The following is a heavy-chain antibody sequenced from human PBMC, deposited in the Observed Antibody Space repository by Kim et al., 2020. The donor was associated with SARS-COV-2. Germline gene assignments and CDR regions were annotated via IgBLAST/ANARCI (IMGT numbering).Heavy chain of an antibody. CDR3: ARRWITMVRGVIILPYYFDY. D-gene: IGHD3-10*01. V-gene: IGHV5-51*01. CDR2: IYPGDSDT. J-gene: IGHJ4*02. Sequence: GESLKISCKGSGYSFTSYWIGWVRQMPGKGLEWMGIIYPGDSDTRYSPSFQGQVTISADKSISTAYLQWSSLKASDTAMYYCARRWITMVRGVIILPYYFDYWGQGTLVTVSS. CDR1: GYSFTSYW.